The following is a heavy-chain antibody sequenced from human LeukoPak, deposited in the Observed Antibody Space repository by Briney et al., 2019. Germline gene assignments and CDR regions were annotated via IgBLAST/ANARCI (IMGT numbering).Heavy chain of an antibody. CDR1: GFTFTTYP. D-gene: IGHD6-6*01. J-gene: IGHJ4*02. CDR2: ISGGATIT. V-gene: IGHV3-23*01. Sequence: GGSLRLSCAASGFTFTTYPMGWVRQAPGKGLEWVSGISGGATITVYADSVKGRFTISRDNSRNTLYLQMNSLRAEDTAVYYYVTRGAARSFDYWGQGTLVTVSS. CDR3: VTRGAARSFDY.